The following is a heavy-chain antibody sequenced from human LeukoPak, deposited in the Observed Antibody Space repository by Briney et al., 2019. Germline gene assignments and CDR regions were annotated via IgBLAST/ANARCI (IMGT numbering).Heavy chain of an antibody. V-gene: IGHV4-30-2*05. J-gene: IGHJ6*03. Sequence: SQTLSLTCAVSGGSISSGGYSWSWIRQPPGKGLEWIGYIYHSGSTYYNPSLKSRVTISVDTSKNQFSLKLSSVTAADTAVYYCARGYYYYYYMDVWGKGTTVTVSS. CDR2: IYHSGST. CDR1: GGSISSGGYS. CDR3: ARGYYYYYYMDV.